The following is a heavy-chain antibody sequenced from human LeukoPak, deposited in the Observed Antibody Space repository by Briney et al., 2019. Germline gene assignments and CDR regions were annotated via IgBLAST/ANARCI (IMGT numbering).Heavy chain of an antibody. CDR2: IIPILGIA. D-gene: IGHD5-24*01. J-gene: IGHJ4*02. V-gene: IGHV1-69*02. CDR1: GGTFSSYT. CDR3: ARGVEMATILDY. Sequence: SVKVSFKASGGTFSSYTVSWVRQAPGQGLEWMGRIIPILGIANYAQKFQGRVTITADKSTSTAYMDLSSLRSEDTAVYYCARGVEMATILDYWGQGTLVTVSS.